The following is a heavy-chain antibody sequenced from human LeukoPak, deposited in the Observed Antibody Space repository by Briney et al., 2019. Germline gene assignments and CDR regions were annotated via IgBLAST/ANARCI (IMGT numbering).Heavy chain of an antibody. CDR2: INSDGSST. V-gene: IGHV3-74*01. Sequence: GGSLRLSCAASGFTFSSYWMHWVRQAPGKGLVWVSRINSDGSSTSYADSVKGRFTISRDNAKNTLYLQMNSLRAEDMALYYCAKGGRGYYYYLDYWGQGTLVTVSS. D-gene: IGHD3-10*01. CDR1: GFTFSSYW. J-gene: IGHJ4*02. CDR3: AKGGRGYYYYLDY.